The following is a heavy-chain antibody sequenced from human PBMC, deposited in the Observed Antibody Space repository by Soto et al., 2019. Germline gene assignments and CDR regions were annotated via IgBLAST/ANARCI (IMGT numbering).Heavy chain of an antibody. V-gene: IGHV4-39*01. CDR1: GGSISSSSYY. CDR3: AKHNGNYGSGSWDY. D-gene: IGHD3-10*01. Sequence: QLQLQESGPGLVKPSETLSLTCTVSGGSISSSSYYWGWIRQPPGKGLEWIGSIFYSGRTYYNPPLTIRVTISVDTSKNQLSLKLSSVTAADTAVYYCAKHNGNYGSGSWDYWGQGTLVTVSS. J-gene: IGHJ4*02. CDR2: IFYSGRT.